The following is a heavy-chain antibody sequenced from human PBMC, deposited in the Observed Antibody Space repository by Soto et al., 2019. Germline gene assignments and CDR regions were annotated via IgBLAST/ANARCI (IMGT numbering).Heavy chain of an antibody. CDR3: ARAGGRRGGTYYYDSSGYFDY. J-gene: IGHJ4*02. D-gene: IGHD3-22*01. V-gene: IGHV4-30-4*01. CDR2: IYYSGST. CDR1: GGSISSGDYY. Sequence: SETLSLICTVSGGSISSGDYYWSWIRQPPGKGLEWIGYIYYSGSTYYNPSLKSRVTISVDTSKNQFSLKLSSVTAADTAVYYCARAGGRRGGTYYYDSSGYFDYWGQGTLVTVSS.